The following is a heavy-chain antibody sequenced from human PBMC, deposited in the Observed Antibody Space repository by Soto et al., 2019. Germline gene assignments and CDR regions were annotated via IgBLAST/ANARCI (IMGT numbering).Heavy chain of an antibody. J-gene: IGHJ3*01. Sequence: QVQLGQSGAEVKKPGSSVKVSCKPSGGTFSSQTMFCVRQAPGQGLEWMGRIIPLFDIVNSAQKFQDRVTFTADKSTTTAYMELSSLTSDDTAVYYCTIGSWSGEVFDVWGQGTLVTVSS. CDR1: GGTFSSQT. CDR2: IIPLFDIV. CDR3: TIGSWSGEVFDV. V-gene: IGHV1-69*02. D-gene: IGHD6-13*01.